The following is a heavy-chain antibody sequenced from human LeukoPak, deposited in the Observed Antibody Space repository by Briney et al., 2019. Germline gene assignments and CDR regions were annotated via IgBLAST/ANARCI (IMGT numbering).Heavy chain of an antibody. D-gene: IGHD3-22*01. V-gene: IGHV3-7*01. CDR1: GFTFSSYW. Sequence: PGGSLRLSCAASGFTFSSYWMSWVRQAPGKGLEWVANIKQDGSEKYYVDSVKGRFTISRDNAKNSLYLQMNSLRAEDTAVYYCARDMGCDSSGYPTPGAFDIWGQGTMVTVSS. J-gene: IGHJ3*02. CDR3: ARDMGCDSSGYPTPGAFDI. CDR2: IKQDGSEK.